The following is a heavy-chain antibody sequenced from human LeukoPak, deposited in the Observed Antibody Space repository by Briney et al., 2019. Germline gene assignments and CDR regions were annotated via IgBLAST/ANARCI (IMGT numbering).Heavy chain of an antibody. CDR1: GFTFSNTW. Sequence: GGSLRLSCAVSGFTFSNTWMSWVRQAPGKGLEWVGRIKNEADGSTTDYAAPVKDIFIISRDDSKNPLYLQMNSLRTEDTAVYYCTARVDYWGQGTLVTVSS. CDR3: TARVDY. CDR2: IKNEADGSTT. J-gene: IGHJ4*02. V-gene: IGHV3-15*01.